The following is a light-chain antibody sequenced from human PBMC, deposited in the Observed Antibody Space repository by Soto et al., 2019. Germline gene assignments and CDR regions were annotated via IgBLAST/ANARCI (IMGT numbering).Light chain of an antibody. Sequence: QSVLTQSYSASASLGSSVKLTCTLSSGHSSYIIAWHQQQPGKAPRYLMKREGSGSYNKGSGVPDRFSGSSSGADRYLTISNLQSEDEADYYCETWDSNPNVVFGGGTQLTVL. J-gene: IGLJ2*01. CDR3: ETWDSNPNVV. V-gene: IGLV4-60*03. CDR2: REGSGSY. CDR1: SGHSSYI.